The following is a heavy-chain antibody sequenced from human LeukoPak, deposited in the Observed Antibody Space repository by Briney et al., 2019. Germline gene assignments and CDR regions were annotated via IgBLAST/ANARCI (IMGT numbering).Heavy chain of an antibody. CDR1: GFTFDDYA. V-gene: IGHV3-9*01. J-gene: IGHJ3*02. Sequence: QPGGSLRLSCAASGFTFDDYAMHWVRQAPGKGLEWVSGISWNSGSIGYADSVKGRFTISRDNAKNSLYLQMNSLRAEDTALYYCAKMGRSGSYSDAFDIWGQGTMVTVSS. CDR2: ISWNSGSI. CDR3: AKMGRSGSYSDAFDI. D-gene: IGHD1-26*01.